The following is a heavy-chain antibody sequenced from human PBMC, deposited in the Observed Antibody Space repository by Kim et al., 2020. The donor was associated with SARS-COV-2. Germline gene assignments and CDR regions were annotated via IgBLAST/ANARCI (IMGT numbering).Heavy chain of an antibody. CDR2: ISSGSSDI. CDR1: GFRFSRYT. V-gene: IGHV3-21*01. J-gene: IGHJ6*02. CDR3: ARAPPYGPSNYYYGMDV. Sequence: GGSLRLSCEPSGFRFSRYTMNWVRRAPGKGLEWVSSISSGSSDINYADSVKGRFTSSRDNAKNSLNLQMNSLRAEDTAVYYCARAPPYGPSNYYYGMDVWGQGTTVTVSS. D-gene: IGHD4-17*01.